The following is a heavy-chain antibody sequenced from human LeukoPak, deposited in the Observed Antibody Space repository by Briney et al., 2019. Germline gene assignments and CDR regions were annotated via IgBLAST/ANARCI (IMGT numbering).Heavy chain of an antibody. Sequence: AGSLRLSCAASGFTFSNFAMTWVRQAPAGRGLEWVSTISDSGGSTHYADSVKGRFTVSRDNSKRTLYLQMHSLRADDTAVYYCAKDYIGSGRPSYNWFDPWGQGTLVTVSS. CDR2: ISDSGGST. J-gene: IGHJ5*02. V-gene: IGHV3-23*01. D-gene: IGHD3-10*01. CDR1: GFTFSNFA. CDR3: AKDYIGSGRPSYNWFDP.